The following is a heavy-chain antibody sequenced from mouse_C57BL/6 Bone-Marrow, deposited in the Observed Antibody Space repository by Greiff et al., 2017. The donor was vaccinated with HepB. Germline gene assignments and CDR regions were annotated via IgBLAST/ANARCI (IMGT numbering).Heavy chain of an antibody. CDR2: TFYSGIT. V-gene: IGHV3-3*01. Sequence: FPGNKLEYIGYTFYSGITYYNPSLESRTYITRDTSKNQFSLKLSSVTTEDTATYYCARDGGNGYYYYYAMDYWGQGTSVTVSS. CDR3: ARDGGNGYYYYYAMDY. J-gene: IGHJ4*01. D-gene: IGHD2-3*01.